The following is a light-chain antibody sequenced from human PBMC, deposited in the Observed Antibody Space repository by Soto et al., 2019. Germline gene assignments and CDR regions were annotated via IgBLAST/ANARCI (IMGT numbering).Light chain of an antibody. V-gene: IGKV1-5*03. CDR1: QTISSW. CDR3: QQSNSYPYT. J-gene: IGKJ2*01. CDR2: KAS. Sequence: DIQMTQSPSTLSASVGDRVTITCRASQTISSWLAWYQQKPGKAPKFLIYKASNLESGVPSRFSGSGSGTEFTLTISSLQPDDFATYYGQQSNSYPYTFGQGTKLDIK.